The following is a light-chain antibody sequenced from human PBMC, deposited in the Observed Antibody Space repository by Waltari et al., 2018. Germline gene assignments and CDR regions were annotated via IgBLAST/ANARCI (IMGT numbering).Light chain of an antibody. J-gene: IGKJ1*01. CDR3: GQSAKLPRT. Sequence: DVVLTQSPLSLTVTPGQSASISCKSSQDFLHGSGNSYLNWYHLRSGQPPRLLIYKVSNRHSGVPDRVSGSGSGTDFTLTINSVEAEDVGIYYCGQSAKLPRTFGQGTKVEIK. CDR1: QDFLHGSGNSY. V-gene: IGKV2-30*02. CDR2: KVS.